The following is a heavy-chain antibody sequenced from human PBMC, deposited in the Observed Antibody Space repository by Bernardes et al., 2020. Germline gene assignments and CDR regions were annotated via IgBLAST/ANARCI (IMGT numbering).Heavy chain of an antibody. CDR3: ARDKQEYDFWSAEFYYYGMDV. Sequence: GGSLRLSCAASGFRFSDYTMNWVRQAPGKGLEWISYIASSGNDVYYAESIKGRFTVSRDNAENTVFLHMNNLRVEDTALYYCARDKQEYDFWSAEFYYYGMDVWGQGTTVTVSS. V-gene: IGHV3-48*01. CDR2: IASSGNDV. CDR1: GFRFSDYT. D-gene: IGHD3-3*01. J-gene: IGHJ6*02.